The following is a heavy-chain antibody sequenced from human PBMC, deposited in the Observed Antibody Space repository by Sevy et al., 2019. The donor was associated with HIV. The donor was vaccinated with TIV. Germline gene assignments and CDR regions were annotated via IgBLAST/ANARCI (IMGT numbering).Heavy chain of an antibody. Sequence: SETLSLTCTVSGYSISSGYYWGWIRQPPGKGLEWIGSIYHSGSTYYNPSLKSRVTISVDTSKNQFSLKLSSVTAADTAVYYCARDHLNWFDPWGQGTLVTVSS. CDR1: GYSISSGYY. J-gene: IGHJ5*02. CDR3: ARDHLNWFDP. V-gene: IGHV4-38-2*02. CDR2: IYHSGST.